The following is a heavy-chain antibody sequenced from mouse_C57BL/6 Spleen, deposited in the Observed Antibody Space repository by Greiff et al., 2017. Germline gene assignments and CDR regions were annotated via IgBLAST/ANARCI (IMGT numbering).Heavy chain of an antibody. CDR3: TKGEIYYETWFDY. CDR2: IDPETGGT. J-gene: IGHJ2*01. Sequence: VKLMKSGAELVRPGASVTLSCKASGYTFTDYEMHWVKQTPVHGLEWIGAIDPETGGTAYNQKFKGKAILTADKSSSTAYMELRSLTSEDSAVYYCTKGEIYYETWFDYWGQGTTLTVSS. D-gene: IGHD2-4*01. CDR1: GYTFTDYE. V-gene: IGHV1-15*01.